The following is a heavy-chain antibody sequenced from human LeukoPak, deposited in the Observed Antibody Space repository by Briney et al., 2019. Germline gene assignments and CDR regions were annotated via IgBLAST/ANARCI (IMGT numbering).Heavy chain of an antibody. V-gene: IGHV1-69*04. CDR2: IIPILGIA. D-gene: IGHD4-23*01. Sequence: GASVKVSCKASGGTFSSYAISWVRQAPGQGLEWMGRIIPILGIANYAQKFQGRVTITADKSTSTAYMELSSLRSEDTAVYYCARLLGGLYYGGDYWGQGTLVTVSS. CDR1: GGTFSSYA. J-gene: IGHJ4*02. CDR3: ARLLGGLYYGGDY.